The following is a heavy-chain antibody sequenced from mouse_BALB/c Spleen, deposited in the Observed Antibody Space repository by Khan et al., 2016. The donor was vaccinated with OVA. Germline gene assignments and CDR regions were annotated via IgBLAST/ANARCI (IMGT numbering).Heavy chain of an antibody. CDR3: ARGGYAGIIDY. CDR2: INTYTGEP. D-gene: IGHD1-2*01. V-gene: IGHV9-3-1*01. Sequence: QIQLVQSGPELKKPGEPVKISCKASGYTFTKNGMNWAKQAPGQGLKWMGWINTYTGEPTYAADFKGRFAFSLETSASTAYLQINNLKNVDTATYFCARGGYAGIIDYWGQGTSVTVSP. J-gene: IGHJ4*01. CDR1: GYTFTKNG.